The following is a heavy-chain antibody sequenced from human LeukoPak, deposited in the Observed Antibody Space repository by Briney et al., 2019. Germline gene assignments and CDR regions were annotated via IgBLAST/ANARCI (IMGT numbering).Heavy chain of an antibody. CDR3: ARSGITIFGVVKSFYYYYMDV. CDR1: GYTFTSYG. Sequence: ASVKVSCKASGYTFTSYGISWVRQAPGQGLEWMGWISAYNGNTNYAQKLQGRVTITADKSTSTAYMELSSLRSEDTAVYYCARSGITIFGVVKSFYYYYMDVWGKGTTVTVSS. CDR2: ISAYNGNT. D-gene: IGHD3-3*01. V-gene: IGHV1-18*01. J-gene: IGHJ6*03.